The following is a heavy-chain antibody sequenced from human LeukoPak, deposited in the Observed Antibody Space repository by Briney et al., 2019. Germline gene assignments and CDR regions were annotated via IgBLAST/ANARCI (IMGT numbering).Heavy chain of an antibody. CDR1: GGSISSYY. CDR3: ARYMSGSGPFDY. J-gene: IGHJ4*02. CDR2: VYYSGST. V-gene: IGHV4-59*08. Sequence: SETLSLTCSVSGGSISSYYWSWIRQPPGKGLEWIGYVYYSGSTNSNPSLQSRVTISVDTSKNQFSLQLSSVTAADTAVYYCARYMSGSGPFDYWGQGTLVTVSS. D-gene: IGHD6-19*01.